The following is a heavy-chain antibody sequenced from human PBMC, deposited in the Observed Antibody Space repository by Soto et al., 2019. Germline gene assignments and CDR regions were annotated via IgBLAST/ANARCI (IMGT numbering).Heavy chain of an antibody. Sequence: QVQLVQSGGEVKKPGASVKVSCKTSGYSFTTYGISWVRQATGKGLEWMGWISGYNGNTHYAQKFQGRVSMTTDTSTSTAYIELRSLISDDTAVYYCAREVPAPYYYYGMDVWGQGTTVTVSS. CDR3: AREVPAPYYYYGMDV. CDR1: GYSFTTYG. J-gene: IGHJ6*02. V-gene: IGHV1-18*01. CDR2: ISGYNGNT.